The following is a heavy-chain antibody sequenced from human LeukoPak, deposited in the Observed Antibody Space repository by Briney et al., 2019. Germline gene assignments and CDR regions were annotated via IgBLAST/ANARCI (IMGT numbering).Heavy chain of an antibody. J-gene: IGHJ4*02. CDR3: ATGGYSGSYYFDY. D-gene: IGHD1-26*01. V-gene: IGHV1-24*01. CDR2: FDPEDGET. Sequence: ASVKVSCKVSGYTLTELSMHWVRQAPGKGLEWMGGFDPEDGETIYAQKFQGRVTMTEDTSTGTAYMELSSLRSEDTAVYYCATGGYSGSYYFDYWGQGTLVTVSS. CDR1: GYTLTELS.